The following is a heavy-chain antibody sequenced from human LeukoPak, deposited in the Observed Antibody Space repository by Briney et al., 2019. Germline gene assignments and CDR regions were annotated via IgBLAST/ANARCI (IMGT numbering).Heavy chain of an antibody. V-gene: IGHV1-69*13. J-gene: IGHJ4*02. CDR1: GGTFSSYA. CDR2: IIPIFGTA. D-gene: IGHD3-22*01. Sequence: SVKVSCKASGGTFSSYAISWVRQAPGQGLEWMGGIIPIFGTANYAQKFQGRVTITADESTSTAYMELSSLRSEDTAVYYCARYYYDSSGYYPNLDYFDYWGQGTLVTVSS. CDR3: ARYYYDSSGYYPNLDYFDY.